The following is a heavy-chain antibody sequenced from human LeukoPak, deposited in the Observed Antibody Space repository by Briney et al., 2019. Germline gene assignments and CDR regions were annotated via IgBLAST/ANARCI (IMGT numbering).Heavy chain of an antibody. Sequence: MAGGSLRLSCAASGFTFSNAWMSWVRQAPGKGLEWVGLIKSKTDGGTTDCAAPVKGRFTISRDDSKNTLYLQMNSLKTEDTAVYYCTTICIAQWEWGQGTLVTVSS. CDR3: TTICIAQWE. CDR1: GFTFSNAW. V-gene: IGHV3-15*01. D-gene: IGHD1-26*01. J-gene: IGHJ4*02. CDR2: IKSKTDGGTT.